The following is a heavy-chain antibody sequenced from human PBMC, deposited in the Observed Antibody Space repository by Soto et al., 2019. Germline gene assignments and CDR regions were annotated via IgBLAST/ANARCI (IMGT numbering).Heavy chain of an antibody. CDR3: AKVRCSSTSGYRTIPYYFDY. V-gene: IGHV3-23*01. Sequence: EVQLLESGGGLVQPGGSLRLSCAASGFTFSSYAMSWVRQAPGKGLEWVSAISGSGGSTYYADSVKGRFTISRDNSKNTLYLQMNSLRAEDTAVYYCAKVRCSSTSGYRTIPYYFDYWGQGTLVTVSS. CDR2: ISGSGGST. CDR1: GFTFSSYA. D-gene: IGHD2-2*01. J-gene: IGHJ4*02.